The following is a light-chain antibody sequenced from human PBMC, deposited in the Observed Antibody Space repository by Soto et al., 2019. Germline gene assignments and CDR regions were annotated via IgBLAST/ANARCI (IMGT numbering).Light chain of an antibody. Sequence: QSALTQPPSASGSPGQSVTISCTGTSSDVGGYNYVSWYQQYPGKAPKLLIYEVSKRPSGVPDRFSGSKSANTASLTVSGLQTEDEADYYCSSYGGTNKRYVFGTGTKVTVL. CDR3: SSYGGTNKRYV. V-gene: IGLV2-8*01. CDR1: SSDVGGYNY. CDR2: EVS. J-gene: IGLJ1*01.